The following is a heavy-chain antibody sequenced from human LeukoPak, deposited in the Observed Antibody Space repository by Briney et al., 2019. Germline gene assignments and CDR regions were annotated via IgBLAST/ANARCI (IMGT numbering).Heavy chain of an antibody. CDR1: GFTFSSYV. CDR2: ISGSGGST. D-gene: IGHD3-10*01. V-gene: IGHV3-23*01. Sequence: GGSLRLSCAASGFTFSSYVMSWVRQAPGKGLEWVSGISGSGGSTYYADSVKGRFTISRDNSKNTLYLQMNSLRVDDTAVYHCVKGSKGGMIVPGERPKYFHHWGQGTLVTVSS. J-gene: IGHJ1*01. CDR3: VKGSKGGMIVPGERPKYFHH.